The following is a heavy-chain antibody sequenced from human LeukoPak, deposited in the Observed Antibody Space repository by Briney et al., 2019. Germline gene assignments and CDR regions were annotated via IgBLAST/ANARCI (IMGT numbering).Heavy chain of an antibody. CDR2: INHSGST. CDR3: ARGVARHWYFDL. J-gene: IGHJ2*01. CDR1: GVSFSGYY. Sequence: SETLSLTCAVYGVSFSGYYWSWIRQPPGKGLEWIGEINHSGSTKYNPSLKSRVTISVDTSKNQFSLKLSSVTAADTAVYYCARGVARHWYFDLWGRGTPVTVSS. V-gene: IGHV4-34*01.